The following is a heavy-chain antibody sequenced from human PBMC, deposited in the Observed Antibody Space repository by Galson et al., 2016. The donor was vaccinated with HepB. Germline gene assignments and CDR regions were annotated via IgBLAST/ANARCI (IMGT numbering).Heavy chain of an antibody. D-gene: IGHD4-23*01. CDR1: GGTFSSYA. Sequence: SVKVSCKASGGTFSSYAISWVRQAPGQGLEWMGGIIPILGKANYAQKFQGRVTITADKSTSTAYMELISLRSEDTAIYYCARDVSPGGDSHYYGMDVWGQGTTVTVSS. CDR2: IIPILGKA. J-gene: IGHJ6*02. CDR3: ARDVSPGGDSHYYGMDV. V-gene: IGHV1-69*10.